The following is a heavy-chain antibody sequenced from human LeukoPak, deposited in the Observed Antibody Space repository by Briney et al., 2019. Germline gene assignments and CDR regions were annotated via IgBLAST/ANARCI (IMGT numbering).Heavy chain of an antibody. J-gene: IGHJ4*02. CDR1: GFTFSSYG. V-gene: IGHV3-23*01. CDR3: AKDGSRFPDRIVGATPSNYFDY. Sequence: SGGSLRLSCAASGFTFSSYGMSWVRQAPGKGLEWVSAISGSGGSTYYADSVKGQFTISRDNSKNTLYLQMNSLRAEDTAVYYCAKDGSRFPDRIVGATPSNYFDYWGQGTLVTVSS. D-gene: IGHD1-26*01. CDR2: ISGSGGST.